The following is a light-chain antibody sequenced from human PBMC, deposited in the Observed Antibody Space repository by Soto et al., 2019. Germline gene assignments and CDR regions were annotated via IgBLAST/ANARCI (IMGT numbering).Light chain of an antibody. V-gene: IGKV1-27*01. J-gene: IGKJ3*01. Sequence: DIPMTQSPTSLSASVGDRVTITCRASQDIRNFVAWYQQKPGKAPKLLIYAASTLQSGVPSRFSGSGSGTDFTLPINSLQPEDVATYSCQKYSSVPVFGPGTKVEIK. CDR2: AAS. CDR3: QKYSSVPV. CDR1: QDIRNF.